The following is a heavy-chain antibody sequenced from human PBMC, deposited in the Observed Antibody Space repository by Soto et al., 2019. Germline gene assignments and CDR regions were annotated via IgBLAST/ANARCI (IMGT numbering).Heavy chain of an antibody. V-gene: IGHV1-69*13. Sequence: SVKVSFKASGGTFSSYAISWVRQAPGQGLEWMGGIIPIFGTANYAQKFQGRVTITADESTSTAYMELSSLRSEDTAVYYCASRNQGYSDDWSDPWGQGTLVTVSS. CDR3: ASRNQGYSDDWSDP. CDR2: IIPIFGTA. D-gene: IGHD6-13*01. CDR1: GGTFSSYA. J-gene: IGHJ5*02.